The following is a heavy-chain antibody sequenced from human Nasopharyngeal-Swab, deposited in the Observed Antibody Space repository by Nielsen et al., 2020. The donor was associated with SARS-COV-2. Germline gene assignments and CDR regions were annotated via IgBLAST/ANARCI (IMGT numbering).Heavy chain of an antibody. CDR1: GFTVSSYA. CDR3: ARDAYKLGYCSGGSCYSVIDGMDV. D-gene: IGHD2-15*01. CDR2: ISYDGSNK. J-gene: IGHJ6*02. Sequence: GGSLRLSCAASGFTVSSYAMHWVRQAPGKGLEWVAVISYDGSNKYYADSVKGRFTISRDNSKNTLYLQMNSLRAEDTAVYYCARDAYKLGYCSGGSCYSVIDGMDVWGQGTTVTVSS. V-gene: IGHV3-30-3*01.